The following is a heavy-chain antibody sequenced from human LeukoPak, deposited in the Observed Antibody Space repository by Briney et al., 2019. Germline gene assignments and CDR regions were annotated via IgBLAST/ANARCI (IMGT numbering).Heavy chain of an antibody. V-gene: IGHV3-7*01. Sequence: PGGSLRLSCAASGFTFSSYWMSWVRQAPGKGLEWVANIKEDGSVKYYVDSVKGRFTVSRDNAKNSHYLQVNSLRAEDTAVYYCARIGYSSSSFDYWGQGTLVTVSS. D-gene: IGHD6-6*01. J-gene: IGHJ4*02. CDR1: GFTFSSYW. CDR2: IKEDGSVK. CDR3: ARIGYSSSSFDY.